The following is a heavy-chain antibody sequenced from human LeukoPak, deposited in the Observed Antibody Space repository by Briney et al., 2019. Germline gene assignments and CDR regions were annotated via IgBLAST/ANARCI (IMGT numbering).Heavy chain of an antibody. CDR1: GITFNNNA. CDR2: ISGGGFGT. J-gene: IGHJ4*02. V-gene: IGHV3-23*01. CDR3: VQMAPYCGGDCYFDF. Sequence: GGSLRLPLAASGITFNNNAMSWDRQAPGKGPEWVSAISGGGFGTYYSDSVKGRFTISRDNAKNTLYLQTNSLRGEDTAVYYCVQMAPYCGGDCYFDFWGQGTLVTVSS. D-gene: IGHD2-21*02.